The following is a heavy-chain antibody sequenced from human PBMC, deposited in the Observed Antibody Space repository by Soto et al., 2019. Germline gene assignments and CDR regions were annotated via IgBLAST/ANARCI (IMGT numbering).Heavy chain of an antibody. J-gene: IGHJ4*02. CDR3: TRVSGPFDY. V-gene: IGHV3-49*04. Sequence: GGSLRLSCTASGFTFGDYAMSWVRQAPGKGLEWVGFIRSKAYGGTTEYAASVKGRFTISRDDSKSIAYLQMSSLKTEDTAVYYCTRVSGPFDYWGQGTLVTVSS. CDR2: IRSKAYGGTT. CDR1: GFTFGDYA.